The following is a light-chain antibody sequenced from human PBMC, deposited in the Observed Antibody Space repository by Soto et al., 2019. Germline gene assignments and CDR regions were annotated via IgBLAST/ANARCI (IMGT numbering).Light chain of an antibody. Sequence: QSVLTQPPSASGTPRQRVTISCSGSSSNIESNTVNWYQQLPGTAPKLLIYSINQRPSGVPDRFSGSKSGTSASLAISGLQSEDEADYYCAAWDDSLKGWVLGGGTKLTVL. J-gene: IGLJ3*02. CDR1: SSNIESNT. CDR2: SIN. V-gene: IGLV1-44*01. CDR3: AAWDDSLKGWV.